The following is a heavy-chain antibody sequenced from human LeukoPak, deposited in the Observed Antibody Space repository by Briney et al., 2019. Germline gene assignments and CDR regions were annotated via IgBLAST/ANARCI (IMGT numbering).Heavy chain of an antibody. J-gene: IGHJ4*02. CDR1: GYTFTGYY. V-gene: IGHV1-2*02. Sequence: ASVKVSCKASGYTFTGYYMHWVRQAPGQGLEWMGWINPNSGGTNYAQKFQGGVTMTRGTSTSTVYMELGSLISEDTAVYYCARNSGSGFDYWGQGTLVTVSS. CDR2: INPNSGGT. D-gene: IGHD2-15*01. CDR3: ARNSGSGFDY.